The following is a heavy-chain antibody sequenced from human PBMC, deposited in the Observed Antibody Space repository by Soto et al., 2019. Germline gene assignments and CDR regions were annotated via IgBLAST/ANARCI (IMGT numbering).Heavy chain of an antibody. CDR3: ARAYYYDLYYFDY. CDR1: GFTFSSYS. V-gene: IGHV3-21*01. Sequence: VGSLRLSCAASGFTFSSYSMNWVRQAPGKGLEWVSSISSSSSYIYYADSVKGRFTISRDNAKNSLYLQMNSLRAEDTAVYYCARAYYYDLYYFDYWGQGTLVTVSS. D-gene: IGHD3-22*01. J-gene: IGHJ4*02. CDR2: ISSSSSYI.